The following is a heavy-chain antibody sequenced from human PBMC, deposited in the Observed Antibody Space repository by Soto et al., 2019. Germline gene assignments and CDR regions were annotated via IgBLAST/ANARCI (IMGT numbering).Heavy chain of an antibody. D-gene: IGHD5-12*01. J-gene: IGHJ4*02. CDR2: INQSGIT. CDR1: GGSFSNYY. CDR3: ARDLRGYSRYDYLDY. Sequence: SETLSLTCAVYGGSFSNYYWSWIRQPPGKGLEWIGEINQSGITNYNPSLKSRVTISEDASKNQLSLRLASVTAADTAVYYCARDLRGYSRYDYLDYWGQGIPVTVSS. V-gene: IGHV4-34*01.